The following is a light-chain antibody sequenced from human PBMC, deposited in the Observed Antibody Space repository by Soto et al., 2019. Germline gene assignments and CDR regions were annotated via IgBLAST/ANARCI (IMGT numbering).Light chain of an antibody. CDR3: QQYYSTCWT. J-gene: IGKJ1*01. CDR1: QSVLSSSNNRNY. Sequence: DIVMTQSPDSLAVSLGERATINCKSSQSVLSSSNNRNYLAWFQLKPGQPPKLLIYWASTRESGVPDRFSGSGSGTDFTLTISSLQAEDVEVYYCQQYYSTCWTFGQGTKVDIX. V-gene: IGKV4-1*01. CDR2: WAS.